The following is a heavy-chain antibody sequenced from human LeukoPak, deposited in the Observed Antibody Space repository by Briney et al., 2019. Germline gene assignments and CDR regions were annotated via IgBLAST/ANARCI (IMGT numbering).Heavy chain of an antibody. Sequence: SVKVSCKASGGTFNSYSLTWVRQAPGQGLEWMGRFIPILGIANYAQKFQGRVTITADKSTSTAYMELSSLRSEDTAVYYCARVGGYDFYYYYGMDVWGQGTTVTVSS. V-gene: IGHV1-69*04. CDR1: GGTFNSYS. J-gene: IGHJ6*02. CDR3: ARVGGYDFYYYYGMDV. CDR2: FIPILGIA. D-gene: IGHD5-12*01.